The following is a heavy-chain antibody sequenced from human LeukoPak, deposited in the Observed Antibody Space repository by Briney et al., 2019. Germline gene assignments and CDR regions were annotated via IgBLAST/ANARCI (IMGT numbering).Heavy chain of an antibody. CDR1: GYTFNSYY. D-gene: IGHD3-3*01. V-gene: IGHV1-46*02. CDR2: IDPSGGST. J-gene: IGHJ6*02. CDR3: ARAEWHGMDV. Sequence: ASVKVSCKASGYTFNSYYMHWVRQAPGQGLEWMGIIDPSGGSTSYAQKFQGRVTMTRDTSTSTVYMELSSLRSEDTAVYYCARAEWHGMDVWGQGTTVTVSS.